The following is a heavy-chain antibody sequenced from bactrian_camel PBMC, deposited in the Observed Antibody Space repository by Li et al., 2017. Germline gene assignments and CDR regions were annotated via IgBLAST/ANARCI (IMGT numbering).Heavy chain of an antibody. J-gene: IGHJ4*01. Sequence: VQLVESGGGSVQAGGSLRLSCTASEKARRRCMGWFRQAPGKEREGVASWTSENKQVYADPVKGRFTISKDNAKNTLDLQMDNLKPEDTAMYYCAAVLSLLPRVIPGPHGKWGQGTQVTVS. D-gene: IGHD7*01. CDR3: AAVLSLLPRVIPGPHGK. CDR2: WTSENKQ. CDR1: EKARRRC. V-gene: IGHV3S53*01.